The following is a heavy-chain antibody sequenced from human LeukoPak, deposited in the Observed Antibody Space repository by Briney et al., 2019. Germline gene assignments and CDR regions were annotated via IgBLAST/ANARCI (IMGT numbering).Heavy chain of an antibody. Sequence: GGSLRLSCTASGFSINSYDMNWVRQAPGKGLEWVSSISPKSDFIYYSDSVRGRFTISRDNADNSLYLQMNSLRAEDTAVYYCARADCSASTCYLRRSWFDPWSQGILVTVSS. CDR1: GFSINSYD. D-gene: IGHD3-9*01. J-gene: IGHJ5*02. CDR2: ISPKSDFI. CDR3: ARADCSASTCYLRRSWFDP. V-gene: IGHV3-21*01.